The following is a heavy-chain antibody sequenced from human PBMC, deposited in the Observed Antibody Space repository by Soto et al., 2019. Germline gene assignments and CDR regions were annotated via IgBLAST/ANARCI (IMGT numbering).Heavy chain of an antibody. CDR3: ARDLGDMYNWFDP. D-gene: IGHD3-16*01. CDR1: GGSISSYY. V-gene: IGHV4-59*01. J-gene: IGHJ5*02. CDR2: IYYSGST. Sequence: VQLQESGPGLVKPSETLSLTCTVSGGSISSYYWSWIRQPPGKGLEWIGYIYYSGSTNYNPSLKSRVTISVDTSKNQFSLKLSSVTAADTAVYYCARDLGDMYNWFDPWGQGTLVTVSS.